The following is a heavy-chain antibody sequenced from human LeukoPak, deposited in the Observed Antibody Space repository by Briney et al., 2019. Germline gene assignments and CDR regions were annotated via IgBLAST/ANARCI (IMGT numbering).Heavy chain of an antibody. CDR1: GYTLTELS. V-gene: IGHV1-24*01. CDR2: FDPEDGET. J-gene: IGHJ6*03. CDR3: ASVRYYYYYMDV. Sequence: ASVKVSCKVSGYTLTELSMHWVRQAPGKGLEWMGGFDPEDGETIYAQKFQGRVTMTEDTSTDTAYMELSSLRSEDTAVYYCASVRYYYYYMDVWGKGTTATVSS.